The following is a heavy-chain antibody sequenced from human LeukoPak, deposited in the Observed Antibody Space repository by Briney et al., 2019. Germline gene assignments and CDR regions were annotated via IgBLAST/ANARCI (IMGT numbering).Heavy chain of an antibody. Sequence: SETLSLTCAVYGGSFSGYYWSWIRQPPGKGLEWIGEINHSGSTNYNPSLKSRVTISVDTSKNQFSLKLSSVTAADTAVYYCARRGPPRTMLRGVKSGWFDPWVQGTLVTVSS. CDR2: INHSGST. CDR3: ARRGPPRTMLRGVKSGWFDP. J-gene: IGHJ5*02. V-gene: IGHV4-34*01. D-gene: IGHD3-10*01. CDR1: GGSFSGYY.